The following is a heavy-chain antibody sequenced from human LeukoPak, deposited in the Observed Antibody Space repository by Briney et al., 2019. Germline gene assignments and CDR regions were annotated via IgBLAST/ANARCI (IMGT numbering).Heavy chain of an antibody. CDR1: GGSISSYY. V-gene: IGHV4-59*01. CDR2: IYYSGST. J-gene: IGHJ4*02. Sequence: PSETLSLTCTVSGGSISSYYWSWIRQPPGKGLEWIGYIYYSGSTNYNPSLKSRVTISVDTSKNQFSLKLRSVTAADTAVYYCARGPGSGYYYVDYWGQGTLVTVSS. D-gene: IGHD3-22*01. CDR3: ARGPGSGYYYVDY.